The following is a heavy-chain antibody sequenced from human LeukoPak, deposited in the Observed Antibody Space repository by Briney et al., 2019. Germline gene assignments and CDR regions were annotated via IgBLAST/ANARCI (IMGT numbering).Heavy chain of an antibody. CDR1: GYTFTSYG. D-gene: IGHD6-19*01. Sequence: GYTFTSYGISWVXQAPGQGLEWMGWISAYNWNTNYAQKLQGRVTMTTDTSTSTAYMELRSLRSDDTAVYYCARDRSSNFDYWGQGTLVTVSS. J-gene: IGHJ4*02. CDR2: ISAYNWNT. V-gene: IGHV1-18*04. CDR3: ARDRSSNFDY.